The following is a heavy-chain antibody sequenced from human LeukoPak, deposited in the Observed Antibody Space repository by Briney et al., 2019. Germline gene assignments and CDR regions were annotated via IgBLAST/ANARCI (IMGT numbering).Heavy chain of an antibody. J-gene: IGHJ4*02. Sequence: ASVKVSCKASGYTFTSYGISWVRRAPGQGLEWMGWISAYNGNTNYAQKLQGRVTMTTDTSTSTAYMELRSLRSDDTAVYYCARVIRDGYNFLPHYWGQGTLVTVPS. CDR2: ISAYNGNT. V-gene: IGHV1-18*01. CDR1: GYTFTSYG. D-gene: IGHD5-24*01. CDR3: ARVIRDGYNFLPHY.